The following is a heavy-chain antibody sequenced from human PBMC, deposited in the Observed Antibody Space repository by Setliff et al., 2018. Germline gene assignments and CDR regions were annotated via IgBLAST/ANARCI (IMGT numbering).Heavy chain of an antibody. CDR2: INSNSGST. CDR3: AREVPGYSGALDF. V-gene: IGHV1-2*02. D-gene: IGHD5-12*01. Sequence: ASVKVSCKASGYTFTSFFHQWVRQAPGQGLEWLGWINSNSGSTTYAQKFQGRVTMTRDTSINTVYMELKSLTSDDSAVYYCAREVPGYSGALDFWGRGTLVTAS. CDR1: GYTFTSFF. J-gene: IGHJ5*01.